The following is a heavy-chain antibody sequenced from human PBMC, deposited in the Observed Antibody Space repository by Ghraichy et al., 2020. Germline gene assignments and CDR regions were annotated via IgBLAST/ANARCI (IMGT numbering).Heavy chain of an antibody. CDR2: IRRSGDYT. J-gene: IGHJ3*02. CDR3: AKDLRSRIYYYDGSGYPAAFDI. CDR1: GFTFSDYA. V-gene: IGHV3-23*01. Sequence: GGSLRLSCAASGFTFSDYAMTWVRQAPGKGLQWVSIIRRSGDYTYYADSVKGRFTISRDNSKNTLSLQMNSLRAEDTALYYCAKDLRSRIYYYDGSGYPAAFDIWGQGTMVTVSS. D-gene: IGHD3-22*01.